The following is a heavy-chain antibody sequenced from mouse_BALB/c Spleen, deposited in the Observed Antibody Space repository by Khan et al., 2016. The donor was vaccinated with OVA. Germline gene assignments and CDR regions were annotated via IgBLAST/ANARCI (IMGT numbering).Heavy chain of an antibody. Sequence: QIQLVQSGPELKKPGETVKISCRASGYTFTDYEVNWVKQAPGKGLKWMGWINTYTGEPTYADDFTGRFAFSLETSASTAYLQINNRKNEDTATYFCARSPTWFTYWGQGTLVTVSA. V-gene: IGHV9-3-1*01. CDR2: INTYTGEP. J-gene: IGHJ3*01. CDR1: GYTFTDYE. CDR3: ARSPTWFTY.